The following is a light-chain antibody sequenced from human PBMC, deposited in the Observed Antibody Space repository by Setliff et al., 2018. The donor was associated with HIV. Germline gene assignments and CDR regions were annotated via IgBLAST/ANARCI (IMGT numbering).Light chain of an antibody. CDR1: TSNIGSNS. J-gene: IGLJ1*01. Sequence: TISCSGSTSNIGSNSVNWYQQLPGMAPKLLIYSDNQRPSGVPDRFSGSKSGTSASLAINGLQSEDEADYYCAAWDDSLNGFYVFGTGTKVTVL. CDR3: AAWDDSLNGFYV. V-gene: IGLV1-44*01. CDR2: SDN.